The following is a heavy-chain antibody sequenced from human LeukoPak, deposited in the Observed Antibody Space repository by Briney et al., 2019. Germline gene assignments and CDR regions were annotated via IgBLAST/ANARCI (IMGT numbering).Heavy chain of an antibody. J-gene: IGHJ3*02. V-gene: IGHV3-9*01. CDR1: GFTFDDYA. CDR3: AKDTDYGPESDAFDI. Sequence: GGSLRFSCAASGFTFDDYAMHWVRQAPGKGLEWVSGISWNSGSIGYADSVKGRFTISRDNAKNSLYLQMNSLRAEDTALYYCAKDTDYGPESDAFDIWGQGTMVTVSS. CDR2: ISWNSGSI. D-gene: IGHD4/OR15-4a*01.